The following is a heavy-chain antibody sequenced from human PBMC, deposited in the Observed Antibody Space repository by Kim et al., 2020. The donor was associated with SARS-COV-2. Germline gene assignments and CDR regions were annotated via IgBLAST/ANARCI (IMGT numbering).Heavy chain of an antibody. CDR1: GFTFSSYA. V-gene: IGHV3-30-3*01. Sequence: GGSLRLSCAASGFTFSSYAMYWVRQAPGKGLEWVAAISYDGNNKYYADSVKGRITISRDNSKNTLYLQMNSLRPEDAGVYYCARDHQSGTWTFVFDSWGQGTLVTVPS. D-gene: IGHD6-25*01. CDR2: ISYDGNNK. CDR3: ARDHQSGTWTFVFDS. J-gene: IGHJ4*02.